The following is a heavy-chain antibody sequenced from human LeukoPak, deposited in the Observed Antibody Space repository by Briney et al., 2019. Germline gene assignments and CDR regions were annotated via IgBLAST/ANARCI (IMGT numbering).Heavy chain of an antibody. Sequence: GGSMRLSCAASGLTFSSDAMSWVRQAPGKGLEWVSTTSGSGGSTYYAGSVKGRFTISRDNSKNMLYLQMNSLRAEDTAVYYCAKYTSVWYYFLDYWGQGTLVTVSS. CDR3: AKYTSVWYYFLDY. J-gene: IGHJ4*02. CDR2: TSGSGGST. D-gene: IGHD6-19*01. V-gene: IGHV3-23*01. CDR1: GLTFSSDA.